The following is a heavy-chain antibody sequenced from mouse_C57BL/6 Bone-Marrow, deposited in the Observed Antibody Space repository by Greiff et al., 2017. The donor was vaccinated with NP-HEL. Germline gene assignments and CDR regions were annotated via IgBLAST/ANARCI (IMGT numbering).Heavy chain of an antibody. V-gene: IGHV1-81*01. CDR2: IYPRSGNT. J-gene: IGHJ2*01. D-gene: IGHD1-1*01. Sequence: VQGVESGAELARPGASVKLSCKASGYTFTSYGISWVKQRTGQGLEWIGEIYPRSGNTYYNEKFKGKATLTADKSSSTAYMELRSLTSEDSAVYFCARRDYGSRGLDYWGQGTTLTVSS. CDR1: GYTFTSYG. CDR3: ARRDYGSRGLDY.